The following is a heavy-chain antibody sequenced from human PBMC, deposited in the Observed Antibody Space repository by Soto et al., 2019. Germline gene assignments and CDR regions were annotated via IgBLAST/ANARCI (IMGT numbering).Heavy chain of an antibody. V-gene: IGHV1-69*12. J-gene: IGHJ5*02. CDR3: ARRGGGDYGRRWFDP. CDR1: GGTFSSYA. Sequence: QVQLVQSGAEVKKPGSSVKVSCKASGGTFSSYAISWVRQAPGQGLEWMGGIIPIFGTANYAQKFQGRVTIXXDXSXXTAYMGLSSLRSEDTAVYYCARRGGGDYGRRWFDPWGQGTLVTVSS. D-gene: IGHD4-17*01. CDR2: IIPIFGTA.